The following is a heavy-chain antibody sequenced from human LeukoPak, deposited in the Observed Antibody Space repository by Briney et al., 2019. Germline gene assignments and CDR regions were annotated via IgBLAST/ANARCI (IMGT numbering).Heavy chain of an antibody. V-gene: IGHV3-23*01. CDR2: ISGSGGST. J-gene: IGHJ3*02. D-gene: IGHD3-22*01. Sequence: TGGSLRLSCAASGFTFSSYGMSWVRQAPGKGLEWVSAISGSGGSTYYADSVKGQFTISRDNSKNTLYLQMNSLRAEDTAVYYCAKDLHYDSSGYYGDAFDIWGQGTMVTVSS. CDR3: AKDLHYDSSGYYGDAFDI. CDR1: GFTFSSYG.